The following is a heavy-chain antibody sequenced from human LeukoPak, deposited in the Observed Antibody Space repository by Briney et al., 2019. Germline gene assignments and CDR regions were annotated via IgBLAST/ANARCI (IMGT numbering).Heavy chain of an antibody. CDR1: GYTFTSYD. Sequence: ASVEVSCKASGYTFTSYDINWVRQATGQGLEWMGWMNPNSGNTGYAQKSQGRVTMTRNTSISTAYMELSSLRSEDTAVYYCARVSSRRRQNYYYGMDVWGQGTTVTVSS. D-gene: IGHD6-13*01. CDR2: MNPNSGNT. CDR3: ARVSSRRRQNYYYGMDV. J-gene: IGHJ6*02. V-gene: IGHV1-8*01.